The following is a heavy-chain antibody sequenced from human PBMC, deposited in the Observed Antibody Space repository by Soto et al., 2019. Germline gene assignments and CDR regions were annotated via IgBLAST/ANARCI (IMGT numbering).Heavy chain of an antibody. V-gene: IGHV1-18*01. D-gene: IGHD6-19*01. Sequence: QVQLVQSGAEVKKPGAPVKVSCKASGYTFTSYGISWVRQAPGQGLEWMGWTSAYNGNTNYAQKLQGRVTMTTDTSTSTAYMELRSLGSDDTAVYYCARRQWMVGGYYYGMDVWGQGTTVTVSS. CDR3: ARRQWMVGGYYYGMDV. CDR2: TSAYNGNT. CDR1: GYTFTSYG. J-gene: IGHJ6*02.